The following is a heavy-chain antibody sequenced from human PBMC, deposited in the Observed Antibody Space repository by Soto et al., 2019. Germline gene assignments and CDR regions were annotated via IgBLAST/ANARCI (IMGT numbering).Heavy chain of an antibody. J-gene: IGHJ6*02. Sequence: HPGGSLRLSCAASGFTFSSYWMHWVRQAPGKGLVWVSRINSDGSSTSYADSVKGRFTISRDNAKNTLYLQMNSLRAEDTAVYYCARVEHGYYYGMDVWGQGTTVTVSS. CDR1: GFTFSSYW. V-gene: IGHV3-74*01. CDR3: ARVEHGYYYGMDV. CDR2: INSDGSST.